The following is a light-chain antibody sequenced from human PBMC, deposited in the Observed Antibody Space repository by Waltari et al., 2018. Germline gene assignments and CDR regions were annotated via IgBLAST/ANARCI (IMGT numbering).Light chain of an antibody. CDR1: SSDVGGYNY. CDR2: EAS. J-gene: IGLJ2*01. V-gene: IGLV2-8*01. CDR3: SAYAGSNTPVV. Sequence: QSALTQPPSASGSPGQSVTISCTGTSSDVGGYNYVSWYQQHPGKAPNLMVYEASKRPSGVPDRFDGSKSGNTASLTVSGLQAEDEADYYGSAYAGSNTPVVFGGGTKLTVL.